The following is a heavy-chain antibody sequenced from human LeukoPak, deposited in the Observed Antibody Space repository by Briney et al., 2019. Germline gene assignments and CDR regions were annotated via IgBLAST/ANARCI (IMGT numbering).Heavy chain of an antibody. CDR2: IYSGGST. V-gene: IGHV3-53*01. Sequence: GGSLRLSCAASGFTVNSYYMSWVRQAPGKGLEWVSVIYSGGSTIYADSVKGRFTISRDNAKNTLYLQMNSLRAEDTAVYYCARGQYASGAFDFWGQGTMVTVSS. CDR1: GFTVNSYY. CDR3: ARGQYASGAFDF. J-gene: IGHJ3*01.